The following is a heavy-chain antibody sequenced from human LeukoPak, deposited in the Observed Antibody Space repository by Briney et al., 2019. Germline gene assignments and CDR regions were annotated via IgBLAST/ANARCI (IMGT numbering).Heavy chain of an antibody. CDR3: AREERYSYVDY. J-gene: IGHJ4*02. CDR2: IYYSGST. Sequence: SETLSLTCTVSGGSVSSGSYYWRWIRQPPGKGLEWIGYIYYSGSTNYNPSLKSRVTISVDTSKNQFSLKLSSVTAADTAVYYCAREERYSYVDYWGQGTLVTVSS. V-gene: IGHV4-61*01. D-gene: IGHD5-18*01. CDR1: GGSVSSGSYY.